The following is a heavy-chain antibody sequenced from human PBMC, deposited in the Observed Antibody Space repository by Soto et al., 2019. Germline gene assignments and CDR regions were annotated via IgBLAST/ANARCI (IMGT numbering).Heavy chain of an antibody. D-gene: IGHD2-15*01. CDR3: AKVLSPEYCGVVSCYTAF. CDR1: GLTFSSYA. Sequence: GSLRLSCAASGLTFSSYAMSWVRQAPGKGLEWVSAISRSGDTTYYADSVKGRFTISRDNSKNTLYLHMNSLRGEDTAVYYCAKVLSPEYCGVVSCYTAFWGQGTLVTVSP. J-gene: IGHJ4*02. V-gene: IGHV3-23*01. CDR2: ISRSGDTT.